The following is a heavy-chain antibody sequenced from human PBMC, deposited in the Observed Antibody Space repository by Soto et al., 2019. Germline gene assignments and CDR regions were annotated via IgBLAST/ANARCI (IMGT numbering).Heavy chain of an antibody. CDR2: INHSGST. CDR1: GGSFSGYY. Sequence: QVQLQQWGAGLLKPSETLSLTCAVYGGSFSGYYWSWIRQPPGKGLEWIGEINHSGSTNYNPSLKSRVTISVDTSKNQFALKLSSVTAADTAVYYGARGVAARPMRYFDLWGRGTLVTVSS. J-gene: IGHJ2*01. CDR3: ARGVAARPMRYFDL. D-gene: IGHD6-6*01. V-gene: IGHV4-34*01.